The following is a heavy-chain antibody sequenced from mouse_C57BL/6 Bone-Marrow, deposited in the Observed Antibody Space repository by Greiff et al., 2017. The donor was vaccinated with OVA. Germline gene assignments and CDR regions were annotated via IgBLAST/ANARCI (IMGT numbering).Heavy chain of an antibody. Sequence: QVQLQQPGAELVKPGASVKLSCKASGYTFTSYWMHWVKQRPGQGLEWIGMNHPNSGSTNYNEKFKSKATLTVDKSSSTAYMQLSSLTSEDSAVYYCARARQLRQYYFDYWGQGTTLTVSS. V-gene: IGHV1-64*01. CDR3: ARARQLRQYYFDY. CDR2: NHPNSGST. CDR1: GYTFTSYW. D-gene: IGHD3-2*02. J-gene: IGHJ2*01.